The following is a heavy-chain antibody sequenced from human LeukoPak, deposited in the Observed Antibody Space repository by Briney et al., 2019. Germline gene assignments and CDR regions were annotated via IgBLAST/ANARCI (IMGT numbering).Heavy chain of an antibody. D-gene: IGHD2-15*01. CDR3: ARHPVVAATDAAFDI. CDR1: GYCFTSYW. V-gene: IGHV5-51*01. J-gene: IGHJ3*02. Sequence: GDSLNTSSKSSGYCFTSYWIGWVRPIPGKGQGWMGIIYPGDSDTRYSPSFQGQVTISADKSISTACLQWSTLKASGTAMYYCARHPVVAATDAAFDIWGQGTMVTVSS. CDR2: IYPGDSDT.